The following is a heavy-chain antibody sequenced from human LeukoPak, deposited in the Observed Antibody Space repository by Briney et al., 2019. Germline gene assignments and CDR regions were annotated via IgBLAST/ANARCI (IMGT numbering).Heavy chain of an antibody. CDR2: IRFDGSNK. J-gene: IGHJ4*02. Sequence: GGSLRLSCAASGFTFSSYGMHWVRQAPGKGLEWVAFIRFDGSNKYYGDSVKGRFTISRDNSKNTLYLQMNSLRAEDTAVYYCARDFRYGSGFDYWGQGILVTASS. CDR1: GFTFSSYG. CDR3: ARDFRYGSGFDY. V-gene: IGHV3-30*02. D-gene: IGHD5-18*01.